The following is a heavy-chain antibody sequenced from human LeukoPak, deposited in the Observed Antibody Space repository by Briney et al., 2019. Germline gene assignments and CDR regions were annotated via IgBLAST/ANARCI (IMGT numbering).Heavy chain of an antibody. CDR1: GYTFTGYG. D-gene: IGHD3-22*01. V-gene: IGHV1-18*01. J-gene: IGHJ6*02. Sequence: GASVKVSCKASGYTFTGYGISWVRQAPGQGLEWMGWISAYSGDTNYAQKFQGRATMTTDTSTSTAYMELRSLSSDDTAVYYCARVPASYYDSTRKKWYYYRMDVWGQGTTVTVSS. CDR2: ISAYSGDT. CDR3: ARVPASYYDSTRKKWYYYRMDV.